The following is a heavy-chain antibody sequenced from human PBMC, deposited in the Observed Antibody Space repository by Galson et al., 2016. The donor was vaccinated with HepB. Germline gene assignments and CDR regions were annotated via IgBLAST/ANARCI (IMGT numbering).Heavy chain of an antibody. D-gene: IGHD2/OR15-2a*01. CDR2: TGVDGGPT. Sequence: SLRLSCAASGFTFSRHSMSWVRQAPGKGLEWVSGTGVDGGPTFYAESVKGRLIISKDMSKNTISLQMNSLSADDTAVYYCARDRGYFGSAFDYWGLGTLVTVAS. J-gene: IGHJ4*02. CDR3: ARDRGYFGSAFDY. V-gene: IGHV3-23*01. CDR1: GFTFSRHS.